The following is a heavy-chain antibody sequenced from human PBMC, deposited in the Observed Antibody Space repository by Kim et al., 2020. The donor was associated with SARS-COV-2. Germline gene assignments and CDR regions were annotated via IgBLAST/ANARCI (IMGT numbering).Heavy chain of an antibody. J-gene: IGHJ6*02. CDR2: LSDSGAA. D-gene: IGHD3-3*01. CDR1: GGSFSGHY. CDR3: ARGRAGVVPASVLVLWPYYDYLLGDV. V-gene: IGHV4-34*01. Sequence: SETLSLTCAVYGGSFSGHYWSWVRQSPGKGLEWIGELSDSGAANHNPSLKSRVTLSMDMSKNQFSLKLTSVTAADTGFYFCARGRAGVVPASVLVLWPYYDYLLGDVWGQGPAVSVSS.